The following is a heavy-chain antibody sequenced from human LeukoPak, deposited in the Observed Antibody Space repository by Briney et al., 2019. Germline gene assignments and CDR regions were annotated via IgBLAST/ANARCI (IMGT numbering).Heavy chain of an antibody. D-gene: IGHD3-3*01. J-gene: IGHJ6*03. Sequence: SQTLSLTCTVSGGSISSGGYYWSWIRQPPGKGLEWIGYIYHSGSTYYNPSLKSRVTISVDRSKNQFSLKLSSVTAADTAVYYCASIPRLLEWFGYYYYYMDVWGKGTTVTVSS. V-gene: IGHV4-30-2*01. CDR3: ASIPRLLEWFGYYYYYMDV. CDR1: GGSISSGGYY. CDR2: IYHSGST.